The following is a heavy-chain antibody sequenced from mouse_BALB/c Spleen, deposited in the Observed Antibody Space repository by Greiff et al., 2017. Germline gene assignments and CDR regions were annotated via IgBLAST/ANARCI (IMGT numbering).Heavy chain of an antibody. CDR3: AREITTATLAY. CDR2: IWAGGST. D-gene: IGHD1-2*01. V-gene: IGHV2-9*02. Sequence: VKLVESGPGLVAPSQSLSITCTVSGFSLTSYGVHWVRQPPGKGLEWLGVIWAGGSTNYNSALMSRLSISKDNSKSQVFLKMNSLQTDDTAMYYCAREITTATLAYWGQGTLVTVSA. CDR1: GFSLTSYG. J-gene: IGHJ3*01.